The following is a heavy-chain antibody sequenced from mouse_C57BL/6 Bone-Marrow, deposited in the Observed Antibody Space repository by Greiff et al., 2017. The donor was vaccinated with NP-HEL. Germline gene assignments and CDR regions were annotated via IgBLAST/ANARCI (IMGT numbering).Heavy chain of an antibody. CDR1: GYAFTNYL. CDR2: INPGSGGT. J-gene: IGHJ2*01. D-gene: IGHD2-1*01. CDR3: AREEYGNYVDY. V-gene: IGHV1-54*01. Sequence: QVQLQQSGAELVRPGTSVKVSCKASGYAFTNYLIEWVKQRPGQGLEWIGVINPGSGGTNYNEKFKGKATLTADKSSSTAYMQLSSLTSEDSAVYFCAREEYGNYVDYWGQGTTLTVSS.